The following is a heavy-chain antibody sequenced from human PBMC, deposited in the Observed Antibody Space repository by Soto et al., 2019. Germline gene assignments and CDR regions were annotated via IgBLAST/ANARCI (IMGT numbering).Heavy chain of an antibody. CDR2: IYYSGSA. Sequence: SETLSLTCTVSGDSVTSVSDYWSWIRQPPGKGLEWIGYIYYSGSADYNPSLGSRVTISIDTSKNQFSLKLTSVTAADTAVYYCARGVGFGYYYYHMDLWGQGTTVTVSS. V-gene: IGHV4-61*01. J-gene: IGHJ6*02. CDR3: ARGVGFGYYYYHMDL. CDR1: GDSVTSVSDY. D-gene: IGHD3-10*01.